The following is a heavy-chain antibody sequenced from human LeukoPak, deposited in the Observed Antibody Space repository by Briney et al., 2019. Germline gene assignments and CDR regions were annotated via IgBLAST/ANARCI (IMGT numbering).Heavy chain of an antibody. CDR3: ARIGTHVGQTDY. D-gene: IGHD1-26*01. J-gene: IGHJ4*02. Sequence: GGSLRLSCAASGFTFSNHEMYWVRQAPGKGLEWLSYISSSGHMIYYADSVKGRFTVSRDNAKNSLYLQMNPLRDEDTALYYCARIGTHVGQTDYWGQGTLVIVSS. V-gene: IGHV3-48*03. CDR2: ISSSGHMI. CDR1: GFTFSNHE.